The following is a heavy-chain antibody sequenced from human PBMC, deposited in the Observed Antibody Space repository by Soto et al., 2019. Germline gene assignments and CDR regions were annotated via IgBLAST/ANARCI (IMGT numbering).Heavy chain of an antibody. V-gene: IGHV3-21*01. CDR2: ISSSSTYI. CDR1: GFTFSSHT. CDR3: ARVFGYCSGGACSSLDY. Sequence: EVQLVESGGGLVKPGGSLRLSCAASGFTFSSHTMNWVRQAPGKGLEWVSSISSSSTYIYYADSVKGRFTIDRDNAKNSLYLQMNSLRAEDTAVYYCARVFGYCSGGACSSLDYWGQGTLVTVSS. J-gene: IGHJ4*02. D-gene: IGHD2-15*01.